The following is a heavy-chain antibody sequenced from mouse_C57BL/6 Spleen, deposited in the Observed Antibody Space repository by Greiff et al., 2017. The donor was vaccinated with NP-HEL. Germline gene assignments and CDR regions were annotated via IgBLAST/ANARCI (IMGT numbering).Heavy chain of an antibody. CDR3: ARPDSSGLYFDY. CDR2: INPSSGYT. J-gene: IGHJ2*01. D-gene: IGHD3-2*02. V-gene: IGHV1-4*01. CDR1: GYTFICYT. Sequence: GASVKMSCKASGYTFICYTIHWFKQRPGRVLELIGYINPSSGYTKYIQKFKDKATLTADQSSSTAYMQLSSLTTEDSAVYYCARPDSSGLYFDYWGQGTTLTVSS.